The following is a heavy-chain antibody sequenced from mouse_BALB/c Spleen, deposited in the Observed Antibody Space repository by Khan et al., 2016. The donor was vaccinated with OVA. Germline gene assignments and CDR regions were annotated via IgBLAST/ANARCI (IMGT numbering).Heavy chain of an antibody. CDR1: GFSLTDYG. Sequence: QMQLEESGPGLVAPSQNLSITCTVSGFSLTDYGVSWIRQPPGKGLEWLGVIWGGGTTYYNSALKSRLSISKDNSKSQVFLKKNSLQTDDTAMYYCAKGVWSYYFALDYWGQGTSVTVSS. CDR3: AKGVWSYYFALDY. V-gene: IGHV2-6-5*01. D-gene: IGHD2-10*02. CDR2: IWGGGTT. J-gene: IGHJ4*01.